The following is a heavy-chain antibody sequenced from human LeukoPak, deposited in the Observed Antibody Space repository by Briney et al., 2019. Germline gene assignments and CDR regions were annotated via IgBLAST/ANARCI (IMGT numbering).Heavy chain of an antibody. J-gene: IGHJ4*02. CDR3: ARGNVVTVNYFDY. V-gene: IGHV4-59*01. D-gene: IGHD2-21*02. Sequence: SETLSLTCTVSGGSISSYYWSWIRQPPGKGLEWIGYIYYSGSTNYNPSLKSRVTISVDTSKNQFSLKLSSVTAADTAVFYCARGNVVTVNYFDYWGQGTLVTVSS. CDR1: GGSISSYY. CDR2: IYYSGST.